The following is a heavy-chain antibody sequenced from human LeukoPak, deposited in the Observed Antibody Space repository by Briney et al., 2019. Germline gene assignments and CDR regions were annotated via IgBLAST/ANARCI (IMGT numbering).Heavy chain of an antibody. J-gene: IGHJ4*02. CDR3: ARDGQGIAVAGPSGDY. V-gene: IGHV4-4*08. CDR2: FYNSGRS. Sequence: SETLSLTCTVSDDSISDYYRGWIRQPPGKGLEWIGYFYNSGRSTYNPSLKSRVTISVDTSKNQFSLKLSSVTAADTAVYYCARDGQGIAVAGPSGDYWGQGTLVTVSS. D-gene: IGHD6-19*01. CDR1: DDSISDYY.